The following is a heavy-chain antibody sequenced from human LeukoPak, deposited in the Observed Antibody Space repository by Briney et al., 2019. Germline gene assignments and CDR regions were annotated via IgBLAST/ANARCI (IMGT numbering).Heavy chain of an antibody. CDR1: GGSICSGGYY. Sequence: SQTLSLTCTVYGGSICSGGYYWSWLRQHPGTCLEWIGYIYYSGSTYYNPSLKSRVTISVDTSKNQFSLKLSSVTAADTAVYYCARSSTTTHSSSWYFGFDYWGQGTLVTVSS. D-gene: IGHD6-13*01. J-gene: IGHJ4*02. CDR3: ARSSTTTHSSSWYFGFDY. CDR2: IYYSGST. V-gene: IGHV4-31*03.